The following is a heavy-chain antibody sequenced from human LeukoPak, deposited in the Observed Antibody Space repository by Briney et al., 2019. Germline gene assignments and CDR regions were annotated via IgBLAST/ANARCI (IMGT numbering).Heavy chain of an antibody. Sequence: SETLSLTCSVSGGSIYSHYWSWIRQPPGQGLEWIGYIFYSGSANYNPSLRSRVTISIDTSKNQFSLKLSSVTAADTAVYYCARDASIAARYRWFDPWGQGTLVTVSS. J-gene: IGHJ5*02. CDR3: ARDASIAARYRWFDP. D-gene: IGHD6-6*01. V-gene: IGHV4-59*11. CDR2: IFYSGSA. CDR1: GGSIYSHY.